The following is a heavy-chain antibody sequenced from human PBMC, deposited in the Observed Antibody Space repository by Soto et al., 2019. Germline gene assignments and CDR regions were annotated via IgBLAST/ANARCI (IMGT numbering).Heavy chain of an antibody. CDR2: IYYSGST. Sequence: PSETLSLTCTVSGGSISSYYWSWIRQPPGKGLEWIGYIYYSGSTNYNPSLKSRVTISVDTSKNQFSLKLSSVTAADTAVYYCARVSYSSGYGRVLRSAFDIWGQGTMVTVSS. CDR1: GGSISSYY. V-gene: IGHV4-59*01. J-gene: IGHJ3*02. CDR3: ARVSYSSGYGRVLRSAFDI. D-gene: IGHD3-22*01.